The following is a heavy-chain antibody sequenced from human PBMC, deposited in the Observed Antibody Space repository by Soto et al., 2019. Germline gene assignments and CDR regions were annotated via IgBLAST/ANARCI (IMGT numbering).Heavy chain of an antibody. CDR2: ISYDGSNK. J-gene: IGHJ5*01. Sequence: EGSLRVFPTAYGFTLSSYGMHWVRQAPGKGLEWVAVISYDGSNKYYADSVKGRVTISRDNSKNTLYLQMNSLRAEDTAVYYCAKDRSISASGVFDYWGHVTLFPISS. D-gene: IGHD6-13*01. CDR1: GFTLSSYG. V-gene: IGHV3-30*18. CDR3: AKDRSISASGVFDY.